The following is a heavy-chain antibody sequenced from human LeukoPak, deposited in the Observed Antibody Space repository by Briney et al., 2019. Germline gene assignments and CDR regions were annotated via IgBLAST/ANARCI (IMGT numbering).Heavy chain of an antibody. J-gene: IGHJ4*02. CDR1: GFTFDDYG. Sequence: GGSLRLSCAASGFTFDDYGMSWVRQAPGKGLEWVSSISSSSSYIYYADSVKGRFTISRDNAKNSLYLQMNSLRAEDTAVYYCARADINYYDSSGCGDYWGQGTLVTVSS. CDR3: ARADINYYDSSGCGDY. V-gene: IGHV3-21*01. D-gene: IGHD3-22*01. CDR2: ISSSSSYI.